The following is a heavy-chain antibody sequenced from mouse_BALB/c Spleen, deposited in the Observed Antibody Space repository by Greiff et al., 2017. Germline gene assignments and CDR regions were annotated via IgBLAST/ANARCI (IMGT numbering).Heavy chain of an antibody. V-gene: IGHV5-12-2*01. CDR2: ISNGGGST. CDR1: GFTFSSYT. Sequence: EVKLMESGGGLVQPGGSLKLSCAASGFTFSSYTMSWVRPTPEKRLAWVAYISNGGGSTYYPDTVKGRFTISRENAKNTLYLQMSSLKSAGTSMYYCARKGYYDYDRGAMDNWGQGTSVTVSS. CDR3: ARKGYYDYDRGAMDN. J-gene: IGHJ4*01. D-gene: IGHD2-4*01.